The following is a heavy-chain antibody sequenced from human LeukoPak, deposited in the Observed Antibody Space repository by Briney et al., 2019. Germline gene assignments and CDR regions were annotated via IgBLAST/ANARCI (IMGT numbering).Heavy chain of an antibody. D-gene: IGHD4-17*01. V-gene: IGHV4-39*01. CDR2: IYYSGST. Sequence: PSETLSLTCTVSGGSISSSSYYWGWIRQPPGKGLEWIGSIYYSGSTYYNPSLKSRVTISVDTSKNQFSLKLSSVTAADTAVYYCARHFVPQGRAMTTVTTFDYWGQGTLVTVSS. CDR3: ARHFVPQGRAMTTVTTFDY. J-gene: IGHJ4*02. CDR1: GGSISSSSYY.